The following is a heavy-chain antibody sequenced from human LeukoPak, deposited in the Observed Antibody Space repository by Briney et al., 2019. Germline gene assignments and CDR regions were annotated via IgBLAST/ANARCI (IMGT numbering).Heavy chain of an antibody. CDR3: ASVRSSGYCSSTSCLSY. J-gene: IGHJ4*02. CDR2: ISSSGSTI. D-gene: IGHD2-2*03. V-gene: IGHV3-48*03. Sequence: GGSLRLSRAASGFTFSSYEMNWVRQAPGKGLEWVSYISSSGSTIYYADSVKGRFTISRDNAKNSLYLQMNSLRAEDTAVYYCASVRSSGYCSSTSCLSYWGQGTLVTVSS. CDR1: GFTFSSYE.